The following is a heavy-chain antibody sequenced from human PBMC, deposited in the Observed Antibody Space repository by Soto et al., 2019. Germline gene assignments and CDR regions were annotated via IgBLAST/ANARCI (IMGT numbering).Heavy chain of an antibody. CDR3: ARTYYDFWSGQNYYYYYGMDV. CDR1: GGSISSSSYY. Sequence: SETLSLTCTVSGGSISSSSYYWGWIRQPPGKGLEWIGSIYYRGSTYYNPSLKSRVTISVDTSKNQFSLKLSSVTAADTAVYYCARTYYDFWSGQNYYYYYGMDVWGQGTTVTVSS. CDR2: IYYRGST. D-gene: IGHD3-3*01. V-gene: IGHV4-39*01. J-gene: IGHJ6*02.